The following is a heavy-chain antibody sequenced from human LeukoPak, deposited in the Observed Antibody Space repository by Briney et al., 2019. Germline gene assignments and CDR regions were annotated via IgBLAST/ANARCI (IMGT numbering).Heavy chain of an antibody. J-gene: IGHJ4*02. CDR2: IWYDGSNK. CDR3: AEGSVRSRASRLDY. D-gene: IGHD2-21*01. V-gene: IGHV3-33*06. Sequence: PGGSLRLSCAASGFTFSSYGMHWVRQAPGKGLEWVAVIWYDGSNKYYADSVKGRFTISRYNSKNTLYLKMNSLRAEDTAVYYCAEGSVRSRASRLDYWGQGTLVTVSS. CDR1: GFTFSSYG.